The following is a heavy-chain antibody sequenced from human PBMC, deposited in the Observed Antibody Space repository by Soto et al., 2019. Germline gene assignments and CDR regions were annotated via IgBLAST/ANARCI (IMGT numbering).Heavy chain of an antibody. J-gene: IGHJ4*02. CDR1: WYTLTSCG. V-gene: IGHV1-18*01. Sequence: ASVKVSCTASWYTLTSCGISWVRQAPVQGLEWMGLISAYNGKTNYAQKLQGRVTMTTDTSTSTAYMELRSLRSEDTAVYYCARVSSRQYDILTGYQKGLYYFDYWGQGILVTVSS. CDR3: ARVSSRQYDILTGYQKGLYYFDY. D-gene: IGHD3-9*01. CDR2: ISAYNGKT.